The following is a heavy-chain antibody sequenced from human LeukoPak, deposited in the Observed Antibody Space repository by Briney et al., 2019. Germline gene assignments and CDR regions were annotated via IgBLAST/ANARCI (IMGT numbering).Heavy chain of an antibody. Sequence: GGSLRLSCAAPGFTFSSYSMNWVRQAPGKGLEWVSSISSRSSNLYYADSVKGRFTISRDNAKNSLYLQMNSLRAEDTALYYCARDGGVDGYNSYFDYWGQGTLVTVSS. CDR1: GFTFSSYS. CDR3: ARDGGVDGYNSYFDY. V-gene: IGHV3-21*01. J-gene: IGHJ4*02. CDR2: ISSRSSNL. D-gene: IGHD5-24*01.